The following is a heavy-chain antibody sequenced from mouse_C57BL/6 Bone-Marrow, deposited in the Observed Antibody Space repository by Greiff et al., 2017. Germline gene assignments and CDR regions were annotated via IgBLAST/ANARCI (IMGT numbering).Heavy chain of an antibody. Sequence: EVKLMESGGGLVQPGGSLKLSCAASGFTFSDYGMAWVRQAPRKGPEWVAFISNLAYSIYYADTVTGRFTISRENAKNTLYLEMSSLRSEDTAMYYGARQGLWYAMDYWGQGTSVTVSS. J-gene: IGHJ4*01. CDR3: ARQGLWYAMDY. D-gene: IGHD1-1*02. V-gene: IGHV5-15*01. CDR2: ISNLAYSI. CDR1: GFTFSDYG.